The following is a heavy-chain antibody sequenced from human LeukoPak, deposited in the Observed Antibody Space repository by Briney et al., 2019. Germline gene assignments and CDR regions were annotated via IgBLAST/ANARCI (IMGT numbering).Heavy chain of an antibody. J-gene: IGHJ4*02. V-gene: IGHV3-30*02. D-gene: IGHD2-2*01. Sequence: GGSLRLSCAASGFTFSSYGMHWVRQAPGKGLEWVAYIRYDGSNKYYADSVKGRSTVSRDNSKNTLYLLMNSLRVEDTAVYYCAKVLTGYCGSTSCPFDYWGQGTLVTVSS. CDR1: GFTFSSYG. CDR2: IRYDGSNK. CDR3: AKVLTGYCGSTSCPFDY.